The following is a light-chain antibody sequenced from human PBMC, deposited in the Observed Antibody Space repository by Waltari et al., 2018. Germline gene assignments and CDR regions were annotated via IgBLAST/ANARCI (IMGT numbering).Light chain of an antibody. J-gene: IGKJ4*01. Sequence: EVVLTQSPASLSSSPGERVTLSCRASQNLHKYLAWYQQKPGQAPRLLIYEASNRATGIPDRFSGSWSGTDFTFTIDSLEPEDFAVYFCQQRSNWPPLTFGGGTKVEIK. CDR1: QNLHKY. CDR2: EAS. V-gene: IGKV3-11*01. CDR3: QQRSNWPPLT.